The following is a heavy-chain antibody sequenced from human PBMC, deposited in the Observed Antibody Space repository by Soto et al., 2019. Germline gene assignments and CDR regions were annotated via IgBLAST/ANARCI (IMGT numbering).Heavy chain of an antibody. CDR3: ARDADMVVVIPATGGGALDI. J-gene: IGHJ3*02. V-gene: IGHV3-30-3*01. CDR1: GFTFSSYA. CDR2: ISYDGSKR. Sequence: QVQLVESGGGVVQPGGSLRLSCAASGFTFSSYAMHWVRQSPGKGLEWVAVISYDGSKRHYADSVKGRFTISRDSAENTLYLQMTSLRAEDTAVYYCARDADMVVVIPATGGGALDIWGQGTMVNVSA. D-gene: IGHD2-15*01.